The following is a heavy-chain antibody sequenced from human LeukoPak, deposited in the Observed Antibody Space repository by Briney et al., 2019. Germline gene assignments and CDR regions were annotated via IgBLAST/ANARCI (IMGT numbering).Heavy chain of an antibody. V-gene: IGHV3-7*01. D-gene: IGHD5-24*01. CDR1: GFASPTYW. CDR3: TRDLVWLQLEY. Sequence: GGSLRLSCAASGFASPTYWMVWVRQAPGKGLEWVASIDKDGTETAYGDSVKGRFTISRDNVRYSLYLQMNSLRVEDTAVHYCTRDLVWLQLEYWGQGALVTVSS. CDR2: IDKDGTET. J-gene: IGHJ4*02.